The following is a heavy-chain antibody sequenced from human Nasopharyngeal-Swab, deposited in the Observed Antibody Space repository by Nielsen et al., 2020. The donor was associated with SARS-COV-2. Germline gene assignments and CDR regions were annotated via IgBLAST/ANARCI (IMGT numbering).Heavy chain of an antibody. Sequence: SLKISCAASGFTFSSYGMHWVRQAPGKGLEWVAVISYDGSNKYYADSVKGRFTISRDNSKNTLYLQMNSLRAEDTAVYYCAKEVPWFGELDAFDIWGQGTMVTVSS. D-gene: IGHD3-10*01. CDR3: AKEVPWFGELDAFDI. J-gene: IGHJ3*02. V-gene: IGHV3-30*18. CDR1: GFTFSSYG. CDR2: ISYDGSNK.